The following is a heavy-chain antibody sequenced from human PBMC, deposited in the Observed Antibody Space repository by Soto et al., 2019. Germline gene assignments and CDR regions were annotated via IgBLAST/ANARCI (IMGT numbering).Heavy chain of an antibody. D-gene: IGHD6-19*01. CDR3: TKDHSTTGWAFDD. Sequence: QVQLVESGGGVVQPGRSLRLACEASGFIFSDCGMHWVRQAPGKGLEWVGVISYDGINKYYADSMKGRFTISRDNSKNMVYLQLHTLRVEDTAVYYCTKDHSTTGWAFDDWGEGAMVTVSS. CDR2: ISYDGINK. V-gene: IGHV3-30*18. J-gene: IGHJ4*02. CDR1: GFIFSDCG.